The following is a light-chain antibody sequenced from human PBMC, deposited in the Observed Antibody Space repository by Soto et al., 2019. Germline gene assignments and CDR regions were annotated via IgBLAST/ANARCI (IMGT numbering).Light chain of an antibody. V-gene: IGKV1-27*01. J-gene: IGKJ1*01. CDR1: QGINNY. CDR2: AAS. Sequence: DIQMTQSPSSLSASVGDRVTITCRASQGINNYLAWYQQKPGTVPKVLIYAASTLQSGVPSRFSGSGSGTDFTLTSSSLQPENVATYYCQKFDSAPTFGQGTKVEIK. CDR3: QKFDSAPT.